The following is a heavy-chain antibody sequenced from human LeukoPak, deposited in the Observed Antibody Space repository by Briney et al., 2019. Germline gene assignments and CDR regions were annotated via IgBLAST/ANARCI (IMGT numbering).Heavy chain of an antibody. J-gene: IGHJ4*02. CDR2: IYGGGST. CDR1: GFIVSSNY. D-gene: IGHD6-13*01. V-gene: IGHV3-53*01. Sequence: PGGSQRLSCSASGFIVSSNYMSGVRQAPGKGLEWVSVIYGGGSTYSADSVKGRFTISRDNSKNTLYLQMNSLRAEDTAVYYCARSRYSSSWFDYWGQGTLVTVSS. CDR3: ARSRYSSSWFDY.